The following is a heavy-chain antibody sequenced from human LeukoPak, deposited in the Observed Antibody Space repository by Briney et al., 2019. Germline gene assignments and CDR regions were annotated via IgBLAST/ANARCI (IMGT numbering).Heavy chain of an antibody. CDR2: ISAYNGNT. CDR1: GYTFTRYG. J-gene: IGHJ4*02. CDR3: ARDQTEDCSSTSCPYDY. D-gene: IGHD2-2*01. V-gene: IGHV1-18*01. Sequence: GSVSVSCKASGYTFTRYGISGVRQAPGEGVEWMGWISAYNGNTNYAQKLQGRVTMTTDTSTSTAYIELRSLRSDDTAVYYCARDQTEDCSSTSCPYDYWGQGTLVTVSS.